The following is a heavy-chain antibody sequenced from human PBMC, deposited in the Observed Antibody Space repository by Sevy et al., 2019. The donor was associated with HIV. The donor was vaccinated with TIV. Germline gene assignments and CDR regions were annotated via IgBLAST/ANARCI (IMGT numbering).Heavy chain of an antibody. Sequence: GGSLRLSCAASGFTFTEFVMSWVRQAPGKGLEWVSTINSGGGSTYYADSVKARFTISEDNSQNTLDLQMNSLRAEDTAVYYCAKDVGGGYYDSSGYSDHWGQGTLVTVSS. CDR3: AKDVGGGYYDSSGYSDH. V-gene: IGHV3-23*01. D-gene: IGHD3-22*01. CDR2: INSGGGST. J-gene: IGHJ4*02. CDR1: GFTFTEFV.